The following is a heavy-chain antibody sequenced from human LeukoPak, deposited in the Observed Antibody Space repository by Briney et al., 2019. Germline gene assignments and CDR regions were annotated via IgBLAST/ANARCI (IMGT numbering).Heavy chain of an antibody. CDR3: ATAGITMVRGQVDY. CDR2: FDPEDGET. D-gene: IGHD3-10*01. J-gene: IGHJ4*02. CDR1: GYTLTELS. V-gene: IGHV1-24*01. Sequence: SVKVSCKVSGYTLTELSMHWVRQAPGKGLEWMGGFDPEDGETIYAQKFQGRVTMTEDTSTDTAYMELSSLRSEDTAVYYCATAGITMVRGQVDYWGQGTLVTVSS.